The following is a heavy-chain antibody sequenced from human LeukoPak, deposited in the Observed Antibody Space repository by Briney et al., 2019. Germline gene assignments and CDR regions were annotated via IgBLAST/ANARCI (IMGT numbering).Heavy chain of an antibody. D-gene: IGHD1-1*01. J-gene: IGHJ4*02. Sequence: GGTLRLSCVASGFTFSTYGMSWVRQAPGKGLEWVSAITGSGGSTYYADSVKGRFTISRDNSKNTLYLQINSLRVEDTPVYYCARDQLGAVLYFDYWGQGALVTVSS. CDR1: GFTFSTYG. CDR2: ITGSGGST. CDR3: ARDQLGAVLYFDY. V-gene: IGHV3-23*01.